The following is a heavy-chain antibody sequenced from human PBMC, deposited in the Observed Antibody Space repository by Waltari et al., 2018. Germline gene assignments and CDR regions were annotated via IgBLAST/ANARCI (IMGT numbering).Heavy chain of an antibody. Sequence: EEQLVESGGGLVQPGDSLRLSCAASGFTFSSFWMNWVRQAPGKGPLLCSRISTDASDTTYADSVKGRFTISRDNARNTLYLQMNRLRAEDTAVYFCARVSRRTYRSPVPGRHYYYGMDVWGQGTTVTVSS. V-gene: IGHV3-74*03. CDR2: ISTDASDT. J-gene: IGHJ6*02. CDR1: GFTFSSFW. D-gene: IGHD1-1*01. CDR3: ARVSRRTYRSPVPGRHYYYGMDV.